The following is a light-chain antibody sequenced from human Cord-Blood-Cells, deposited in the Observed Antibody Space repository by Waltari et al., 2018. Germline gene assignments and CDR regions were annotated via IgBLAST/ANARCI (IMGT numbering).Light chain of an antibody. V-gene: IGKV4-1*01. CDR3: QQYYSTPR. CDR2: CAS. CDR1: QSVLYSSNNKNY. J-gene: IGKJ3*01. Sequence: DIVMTQSPDSLAVSLGERATINCKSSQSVLYSSNNKNYLAWYQQKPGQPPKLLIYCASTRESGVPDRFSGRGSGTDFTLTISSLQAEDVAVYYCQQYYSTPRFGPGTKVDIK.